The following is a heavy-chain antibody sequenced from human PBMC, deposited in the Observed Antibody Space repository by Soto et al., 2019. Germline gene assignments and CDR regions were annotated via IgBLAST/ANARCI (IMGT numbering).Heavy chain of an antibody. V-gene: IGHV1-18*01. CDR1: GYTFTSYG. J-gene: IGHJ6*02. CDR2: ISAYNGNT. Sequence: QVQLVQSGAEVKKPGASVKVSCKASGYTFTSYGISWVRQAPGQGLEWMGWISAYNGNTNYAQKLQGRVTMTTDTATSTDYMELRSLRSDDTAVYYCAGPTLYYYYDGMDVWGQGTTVTVSS. CDR3: AGPTLYYYYDGMDV.